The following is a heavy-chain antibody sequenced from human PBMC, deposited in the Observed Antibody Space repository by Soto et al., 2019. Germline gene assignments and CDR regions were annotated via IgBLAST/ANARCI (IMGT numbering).Heavy chain of an antibody. V-gene: IGHV3-23*01. CDR2: ISGSGDNT. J-gene: IGHJ5*02. Sequence: EVQMLESGGGLVQPGGSLRVSCAASGFTFSSNAISWVRQAPGKGLEWVSAISGSGDNTYYADSVKGRFTISRDNSKNTLYVEMNSLRADDTAVYYCVKEGGYGSSGKWFDPWGRGTLVTVAS. D-gene: IGHD6-13*01. CDR1: GFTFSSNA. CDR3: VKEGGYGSSGKWFDP.